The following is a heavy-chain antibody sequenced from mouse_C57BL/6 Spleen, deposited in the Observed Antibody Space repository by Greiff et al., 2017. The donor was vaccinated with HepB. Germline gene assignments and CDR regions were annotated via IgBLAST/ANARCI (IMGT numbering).Heavy chain of an antibody. D-gene: IGHD1-1*01. J-gene: IGHJ1*03. CDR1: GYTFTSYW. V-gene: IGHV1-64*01. CDR2: IHPNSGST. Sequence: VQLQQPGAELVKPGASVKLSCKASGYTFTSYWMHWVKQRPGQGLEWIGMIHPNSGSTNYNEKFKSKATLTVDKSSSKAYMQLSSRTSEDSAVYYCASTYGSSYEDFDVWGTGTTVTVSS. CDR3: ASTYGSSYEDFDV.